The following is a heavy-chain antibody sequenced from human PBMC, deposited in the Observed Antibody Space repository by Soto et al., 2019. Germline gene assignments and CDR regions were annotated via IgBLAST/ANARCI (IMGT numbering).Heavy chain of an antibody. CDR2: VWYDGSKT. D-gene: IGHD3-10*01. V-gene: IGHV3-33*01. J-gene: IGHJ4*02. Sequence: LRLSCAASGFAFSSYGIHWVRQAPGKGLEWVAIVWYDGSKTYYADSVKGRFTISRDNSKNALYLQMNSLRAEDTAVYYCARDFWFGESRTFDYWGPGTLVTVSS. CDR3: ARDFWFGESRTFDY. CDR1: GFAFSSYG.